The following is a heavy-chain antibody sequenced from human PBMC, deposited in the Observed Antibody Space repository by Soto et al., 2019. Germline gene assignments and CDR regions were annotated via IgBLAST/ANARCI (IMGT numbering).Heavy chain of an antibody. D-gene: IGHD2-2*01. V-gene: IGHV3-74*03. J-gene: IGHJ4*02. Sequence: GGSLRLSCTASGFTFTNYWMHWVRQPPGKGLVWVSRISINATTTTYADSVKGRFSISRDNAKNTLYLQMNNLRAEDTAMYYCARTPKYCTSTDCYVPAFDSWGQGALVTVSS. CDR2: ISINATTT. CDR1: GFTFTNYW. CDR3: ARTPKYCTSTDCYVPAFDS.